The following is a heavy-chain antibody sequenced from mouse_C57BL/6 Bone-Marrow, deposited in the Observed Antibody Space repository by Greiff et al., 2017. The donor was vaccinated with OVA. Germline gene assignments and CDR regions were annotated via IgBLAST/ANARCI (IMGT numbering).Heavy chain of an antibody. V-gene: IGHV3-6*01. CDR3: AREGLLSPGY. CDR1: GYSITSGYY. D-gene: IGHD1-1*01. J-gene: IGHJ2*01. CDR2: ISYDGSN. Sequence: VQLKESGPGLVKPSQSLSLTCSVTGYSITSGYYWNWIRQFPGNKLEWMGYISYDGSNNYNPSLKNRISITRDTSKNQFFLKLNSVTTEDTATYYCAREGLLSPGYWGQGTTLTVSS.